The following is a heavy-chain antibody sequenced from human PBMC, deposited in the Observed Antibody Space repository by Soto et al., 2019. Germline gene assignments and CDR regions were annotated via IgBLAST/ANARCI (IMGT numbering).Heavy chain of an antibody. CDR3: AREDRDRETGLVPAAIDGMDV. V-gene: IGHV1-69*08. Sequence: QVQLVQSGAEVKKPGSSVKVSCKASGGTFSRYSITWVRQAPGHGLEWIGRIIPIFGIASYAQKFQGRVTITADESTCTAYRELSSLRSDDTAVYYCAREDRDRETGLVPAAIDGMDVWGQGTTVTVSS. CDR2: IIPIFGIA. CDR1: GGTFSRYS. D-gene: IGHD2-2*01. J-gene: IGHJ6*02.